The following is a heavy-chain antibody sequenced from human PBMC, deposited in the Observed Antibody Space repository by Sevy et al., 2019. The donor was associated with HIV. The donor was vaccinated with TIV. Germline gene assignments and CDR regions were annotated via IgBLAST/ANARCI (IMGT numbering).Heavy chain of an antibody. Sequence: GGSLRLSCTASEFTFSDYVMHWVRQTPGKGLEWVAIISHDGMNEDYADSVKGRFAISRENSKNTLYLQMNRLRLDDTAVYFCLKEGALRRNFSYCFGENCFYNWFDTWGQGILATVSS. CDR2: ISHDGMNE. D-gene: IGHD3-16*02. V-gene: IGHV3-30*09. CDR1: EFTFSDYV. J-gene: IGHJ5*02. CDR3: LKEGALRRNFSYCFGENCFYNWFDT.